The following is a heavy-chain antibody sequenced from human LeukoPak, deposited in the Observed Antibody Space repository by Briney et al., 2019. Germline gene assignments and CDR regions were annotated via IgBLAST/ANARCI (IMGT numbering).Heavy chain of an antibody. CDR3: AKDNYGSGSFYYFDY. V-gene: IGHV3-9*01. CDR2: ISWNSGTI. CDR1: GFTFDDYA. Sequence: GRSLRLSCAASGFTFDDYAMQWVRQAPGKGLEWVSGISWNSGTIGYADSVKGRFTISRDNAKNSLYLQMDSLRAEDTALYYCAKDNYGSGSFYYFDYWGQGSLVRVSS. J-gene: IGHJ4*02. D-gene: IGHD3-10*01.